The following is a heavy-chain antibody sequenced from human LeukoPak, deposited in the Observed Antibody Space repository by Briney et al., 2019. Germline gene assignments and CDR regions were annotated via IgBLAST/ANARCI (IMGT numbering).Heavy chain of an antibody. D-gene: IGHD2-21*02. CDR1: EFTFNSYV. V-gene: IGHV3-48*02. CDR3: ARGRVTDY. CDR2: ISGSSSTI. J-gene: IGHJ4*02. Sequence: GGSLRLFCAASEFTFNSYVMHWVRQAPGKGLEWVSFISGSSSTIYYADSVKGRFTISRDNAKNSLYLQVNSLRDEDTAVYYCARGRVTDYWGQGTLVTVSS.